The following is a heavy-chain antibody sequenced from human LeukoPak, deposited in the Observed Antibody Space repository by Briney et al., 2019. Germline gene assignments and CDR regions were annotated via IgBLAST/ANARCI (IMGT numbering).Heavy chain of an antibody. V-gene: IGHV1-2*02. Sequence: ASVKVSCKASGYTVTGYYMHWVRQAPGQALEWMGWMNPYSGGTNYAQKFQGRVTMTRDTSISTAYMELSRLRSDDTAVYYCAKGPRHHILTGHYKSHCFDFWGQGTLVTVSS. D-gene: IGHD3-9*01. CDR3: AKGPRHHILTGHYKSHCFDF. CDR1: GYTVTGYY. J-gene: IGHJ4*02. CDR2: MNPYSGGT.